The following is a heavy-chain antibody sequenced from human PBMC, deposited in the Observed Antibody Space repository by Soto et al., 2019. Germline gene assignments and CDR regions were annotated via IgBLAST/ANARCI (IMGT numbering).Heavy chain of an antibody. CDR3: ARESEDLTSNFNY. CDR2: ISSTTNYI. V-gene: IGHV3-21*04. Sequence: GGSLRLSCAASGFTFTRYSMNWVRQAPGKGLEWVSAISSTTNYIYYADSMKGRFTISRDNAKNSLYLEMNSLRAEDTAVYYCARESEDLTSNFNYWGKGTLVTVSS. CDR1: GFTFTRYS. J-gene: IGHJ4*02.